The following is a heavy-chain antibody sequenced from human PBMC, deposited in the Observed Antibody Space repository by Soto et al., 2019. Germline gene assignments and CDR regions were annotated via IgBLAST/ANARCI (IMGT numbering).Heavy chain of an antibody. CDR1: GGSILSHY. D-gene: IGHD2-15*01. Sequence: SETLSLTCSVSGGSILSHYWSWIRQPPGKGLEWIGYIHYTGSTDYNPSLKSRLTISVDTSKNQFSLKLSSVTAADTAVYYCARGGWSLDYWGQG. CDR3: ARGGWSLDY. V-gene: IGHV4-59*11. CDR2: IHYTGST. J-gene: IGHJ4*02.